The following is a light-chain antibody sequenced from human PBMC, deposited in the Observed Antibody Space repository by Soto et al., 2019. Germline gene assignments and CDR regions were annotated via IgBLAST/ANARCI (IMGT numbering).Light chain of an antibody. CDR3: QQYNSWTLIT. V-gene: IGKV3-15*01. J-gene: IGKJ5*01. Sequence: EIVMTQSPATLSVYPGERATLSCRASQSISGKLAWYQQRPGQAPRLLVYGASTRATGIPARFSATGSGTEFTLTISSLQSDAFAVYYCQQYNSWTLITFGQGTRLEIK. CDR1: QSISGK. CDR2: GAS.